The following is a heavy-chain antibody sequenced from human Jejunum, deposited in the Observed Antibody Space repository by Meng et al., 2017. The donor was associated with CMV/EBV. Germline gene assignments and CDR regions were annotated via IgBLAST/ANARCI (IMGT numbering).Heavy chain of an antibody. CDR2: NRGSGDGK. V-gene: IGHV3-23*01. D-gene: IGHD3/OR15-3a*01. J-gene: IGHJ4*02. CDR3: AKDRDWGYYFDS. Sequence: EPGKGKEGVSGNRGSGDGKNKEEYVKGRFTISRDNAKNTLFLQMNSLRAEDTALYYCAKDRDWGYYFDSWGQGTLVTVSS.